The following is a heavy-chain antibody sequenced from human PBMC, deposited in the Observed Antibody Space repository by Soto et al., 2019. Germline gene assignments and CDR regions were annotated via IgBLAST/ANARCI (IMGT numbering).Heavy chain of an antibody. Sequence: ASVKVSCKASGYTFTSYYMHWVRQAPGQGLEWMGIINPSGGRTSYAQKFQGRVTMTRDTSTSTVYMELSSERTEDTAVYYCARGVVTPYYYFDYWGQGTLVTVSS. J-gene: IGHJ4*02. CDR1: GYTFTSYY. CDR3: ARGVVTPYYYFDY. D-gene: IGHD2-21*02. V-gene: IGHV1-46*01. CDR2: INPSGGRT.